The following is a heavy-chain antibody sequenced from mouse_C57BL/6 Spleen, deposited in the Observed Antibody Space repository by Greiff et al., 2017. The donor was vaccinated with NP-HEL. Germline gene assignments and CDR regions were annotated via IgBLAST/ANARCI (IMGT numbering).Heavy chain of an antibody. CDR2: IRNKANGYTT. CDR1: GFTFTDYY. J-gene: IGHJ4*01. D-gene: IGHD5-1*01. CDR3: ARYWGVRLYYYAMDY. V-gene: IGHV7-3*01. Sequence: EVQLVESGGGLVQPGGSLSLSCAASGFTFTDYYMSWVRQPPGKALEWLGFIRNKANGYTTEYSASVKGRFTISRDNSQSIIYLQMNAMRAEDSATYYCARYWGVRLYYYAMDYWGQGTSVTVSS.